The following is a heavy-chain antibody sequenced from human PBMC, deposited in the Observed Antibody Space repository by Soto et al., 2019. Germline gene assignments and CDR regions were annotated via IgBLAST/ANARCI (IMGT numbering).Heavy chain of an antibody. J-gene: IGHJ4*02. CDR3: ARLEGLAKISYYFDF. CDR2: IYYRGNA. CDR1: DDSINSDKYY. Sequence: SETLSLTCSVSDDSINSDKYYWGLIRQPPGKGLEWIGSIYYRGNAYYNPSLQTRVTISLDKSRSQFSLKLNSVTAADSAVYFCARLEGLAKISYYFDFWGRGAVDTV. D-gene: IGHD3-9*01. V-gene: IGHV4-39*01.